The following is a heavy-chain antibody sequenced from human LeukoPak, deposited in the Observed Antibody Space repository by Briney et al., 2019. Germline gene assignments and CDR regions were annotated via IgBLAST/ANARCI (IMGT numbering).Heavy chain of an antibody. CDR2: ISAYNGNI. CDR3: ARGRIRCSSTSCHTFDP. V-gene: IGHV1-18*01. CDR1: GYTFTSYG. D-gene: IGHD2-2*01. J-gene: IGHJ5*02. Sequence: ASVKVSCKASGYTFTSYGISWARQAPGQGLEWMGWISAYNGNINYAQKLQGRVTMTTDTSTSTAYMELRSLRSDDTAVYYCARGRIRCSSTSCHTFDPWGQGTLVTVSS.